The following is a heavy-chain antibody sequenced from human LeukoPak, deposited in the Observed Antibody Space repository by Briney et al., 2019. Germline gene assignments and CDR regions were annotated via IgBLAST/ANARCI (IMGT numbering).Heavy chain of an antibody. CDR2: IAYDGSNK. Sequence: PGGSLRLSCAASGFTFSRFGMHWVRQAPGKGLEWVAVIAYDGSNKYYVDSVRGRFTISRDNSKNTLYLRMNSLRTEDTAVYYCARAEYGDYEDDYYGMDVWGQGTTVTVSS. V-gene: IGHV3-30*03. J-gene: IGHJ6*02. CDR1: GFTFSRFG. CDR3: ARAEYGDYEDDYYGMDV. D-gene: IGHD4-17*01.